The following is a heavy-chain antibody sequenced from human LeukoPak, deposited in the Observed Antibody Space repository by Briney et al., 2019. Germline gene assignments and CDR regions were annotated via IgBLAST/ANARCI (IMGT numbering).Heavy chain of an antibody. CDR1: GFTFSSYE. D-gene: IGHD3-10*01. J-gene: IGHJ4*02. V-gene: IGHV3-48*03. Sequence: PGGSLRLCCASCGFTFSSYEMNWVREPPGKGLEWVSDISSSGSTIYYAVSVKGRFTISRENAKNSLYLQMNSLRAEDTAVYYCARGYGSGRLNVLLDYWGQGTLVTVSS. CDR2: ISSSGSTI. CDR3: ARGYGSGRLNVLLDY.